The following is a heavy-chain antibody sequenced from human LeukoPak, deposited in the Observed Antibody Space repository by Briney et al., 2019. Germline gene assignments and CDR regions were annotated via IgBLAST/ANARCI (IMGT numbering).Heavy chain of an antibody. D-gene: IGHD3-3*01. J-gene: IGHJ4*02. Sequence: PSETLSLTCAVSGGSISSSNWWSWVRQPPGKGLEWIGEINHSGSTNYNPSLKSRVTISVDTSKNQFSLKLSSVTAADTAVYYCAGPNTYYDFWSGYYHRIYYFDYWGQGTLVTVSS. CDR2: INHSGST. CDR3: AGPNTYYDFWSGYYHRIYYFDY. CDR1: GGSISSSNW. V-gene: IGHV4-4*02.